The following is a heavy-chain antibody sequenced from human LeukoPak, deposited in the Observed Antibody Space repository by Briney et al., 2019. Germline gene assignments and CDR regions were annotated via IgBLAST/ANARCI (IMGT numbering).Heavy chain of an antibody. Sequence: SETPSLTCTVSGGSISSSSYYWGWIRQPPGKGLEWIGSIYYSGSTYYNPSLKSRVTISVDTSKNQFSLKLSSVTAADTAVYYCARDRYSSSPPRMDVWGQGTTVTVSS. V-gene: IGHV4-39*07. CDR1: GGSISSSSYY. J-gene: IGHJ6*02. CDR3: ARDRYSSSPPRMDV. CDR2: IYYSGST. D-gene: IGHD6-13*01.